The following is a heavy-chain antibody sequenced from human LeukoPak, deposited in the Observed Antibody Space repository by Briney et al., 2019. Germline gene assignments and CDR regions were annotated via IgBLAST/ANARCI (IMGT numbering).Heavy chain of an antibody. V-gene: IGHV1-2*02. CDR2: INPNSGGT. D-gene: IGHD2-8*01. J-gene: IGHJ4*02. Sequence: ASVKVSCKASGYTFTGYYMHWVRQAPGQGLEWMGWINPNSGGTNYAQKFQGRVTMTRDTSISTAYMELSRLRSDDTAVYYCARTSLMVISRYYFDYWGQGTLVTVSS. CDR1: GYTFTGYY. CDR3: ARTSLMVISRYYFDY.